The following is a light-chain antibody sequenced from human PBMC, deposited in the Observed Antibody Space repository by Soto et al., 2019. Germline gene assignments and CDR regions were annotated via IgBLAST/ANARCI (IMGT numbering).Light chain of an antibody. Sequence: QSVLTQPASVSASPGQSITISCTGGKNDIGSSDYVSWYQQHPGKAPKLIIYGVSNRPSGTSDRFSGSKSGNTAYLPISGLQADDEADYYCSSSTSSNTLVFGRGTKLTVL. CDR2: GVS. V-gene: IGLV2-14*01. CDR1: KNDIGSSDY. CDR3: SSSTSSNTLV. J-gene: IGLJ3*02.